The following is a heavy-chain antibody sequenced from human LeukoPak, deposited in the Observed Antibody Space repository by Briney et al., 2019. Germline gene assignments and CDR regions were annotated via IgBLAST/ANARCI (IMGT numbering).Heavy chain of an antibody. CDR2: ISSSSTYI. J-gene: IGHJ4*02. D-gene: IGHD3-10*01. CDR1: GFTFSSYA. CDR3: ARDPLYGSGSHCFDY. Sequence: GGSLRLSCAASGFTFSSYAMSWVRQAPGKGLEWVSSISSSSTYIYYADSVKGRFTISRDNSKNTLYLQMNSLRAEDTAVYYCARDPLYGSGSHCFDYWGQGTLVTVSS. V-gene: IGHV3-23*01.